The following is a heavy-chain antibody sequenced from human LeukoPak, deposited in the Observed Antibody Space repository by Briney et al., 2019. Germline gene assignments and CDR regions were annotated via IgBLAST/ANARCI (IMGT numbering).Heavy chain of an antibody. CDR3: ARERITMVRGVFTQYFYGLDV. V-gene: IGHV4-61*01. D-gene: IGHD3-10*01. CDR1: GGSVSSGTYY. CDR2: IYDSGST. Sequence: SETLSLTCSVSGGSVSSGTYYWGWVRQPPGKGLEWIGGIYDSGSTNYNPSLKRRLTISVDTSKNQFYLTLSSVTAADTAVYYCARERITMVRGVFTQYFYGLDVWGQGTTVTVSS. J-gene: IGHJ6*02.